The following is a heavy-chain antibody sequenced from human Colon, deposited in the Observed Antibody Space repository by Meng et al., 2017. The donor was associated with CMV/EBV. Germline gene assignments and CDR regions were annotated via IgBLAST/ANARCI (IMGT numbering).Heavy chain of an antibody. V-gene: IGHV4-4*01. Sequence: LSLPFVVSARSLIGTNWWDWVRQPPGGGLEWIGEIFHSGASNYNPSLKSRATISIDNSKNQFSLRLTSVTVADTAVYFCADPPAGLWGQGVLVTVSS. J-gene: IGHJ4*02. CDR2: IFHSGAS. CDR3: ADPPAGL. CDR1: ARSLIGTNW. D-gene: IGHD3-16*01.